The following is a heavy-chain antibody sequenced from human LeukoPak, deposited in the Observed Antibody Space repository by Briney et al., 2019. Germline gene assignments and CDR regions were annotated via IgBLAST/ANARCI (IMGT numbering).Heavy chain of an antibody. CDR2: IYYSGRT. J-gene: IGHJ1*01. CDR3: ARRRYYDGSGYLE. CDR1: GDSFSRSDSY. D-gene: IGHD3-22*01. Sequence: SETLSLTCSVSGDSFSRSDSYWDWIRQPPGKGLEWIGTIYYSGRTYYSPSLTSRVTMSVDPSNNQFSLNLRSVTAADTALYYCARRRYYDGSGYLEWGQGTLLSVSS. V-gene: IGHV4-39*01.